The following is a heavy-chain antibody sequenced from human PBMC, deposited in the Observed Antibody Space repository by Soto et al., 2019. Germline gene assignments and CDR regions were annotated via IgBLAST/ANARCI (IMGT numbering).Heavy chain of an antibody. CDR1: GFTFSTYA. J-gene: IGHJ4*02. V-gene: IGHV3-9*01. D-gene: IGHD6-19*01. CDR2: VSWNSGSI. CDR3: AKDINSSDGSCYFDY. Sequence: PGGSLRLSCAASGFTFSTYAMNWVRQAPGKGLEWVSGVSWNSGSIGYADSVKGRFTISRDNAKNSLYLQMNSLRAEDTALYYCAKDINSSDGSCYFDYWGQGTLVTVSS.